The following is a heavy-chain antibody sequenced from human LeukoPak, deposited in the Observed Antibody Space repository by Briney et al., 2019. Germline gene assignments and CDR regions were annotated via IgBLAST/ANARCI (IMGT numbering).Heavy chain of an antibody. Sequence: PGGSLRLSCAASGFTFSSYSMNWVRQAPGKGLEWVSSISSSSSYIYYADSVKGRFTISRDNAKNSLYLQMNSLRAEDTAVYYCHSLRGYSGYDYDYWGQGTLVTVSS. CDR1: GFTFSSYS. D-gene: IGHD5-12*01. CDR2: ISSSSSYI. CDR3: HSLRGYSGYDYDY. V-gene: IGHV3-21*01. J-gene: IGHJ4*02.